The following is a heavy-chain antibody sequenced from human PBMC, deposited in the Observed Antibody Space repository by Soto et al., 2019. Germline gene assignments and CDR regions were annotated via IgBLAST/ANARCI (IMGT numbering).Heavy chain of an antibody. V-gene: IGHV1-18*01. J-gene: IGHJ4*02. CDR2: ISVNSGTT. D-gene: IGHD3-22*01. CDR1: GYNFNTYG. CDR3: ARNDTSGHYSDY. Sequence: QVQLVQSEAEVKKPGASVKVSCKASGYNFNTYGITWVRQAPGQGLEWMGWISVNSGTTNYAQKIQGRVTMTTDTSSSTAFMELRSLRSDDTAVYYGARNDTSGHYSDYWGQGTLVTVSS.